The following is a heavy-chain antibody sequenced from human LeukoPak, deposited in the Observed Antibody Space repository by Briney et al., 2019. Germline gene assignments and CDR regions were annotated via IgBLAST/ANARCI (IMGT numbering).Heavy chain of an antibody. J-gene: IGHJ3*02. CDR1: GGTFSSYA. V-gene: IGHV1-69*04. Sequence: SVKVSCKASGGTFSSYAISWVRQAPGQGLEWMGRIIPILGIANYAQKFQSRVTITADKSTSTAYMELSSLRSEDTAVYYCAREGGVRILTGYYPLPAAFDIWSQGTMVTVSS. CDR2: IIPILGIA. CDR3: AREGGVRILTGYYPLPAAFDI. D-gene: IGHD3-9*01.